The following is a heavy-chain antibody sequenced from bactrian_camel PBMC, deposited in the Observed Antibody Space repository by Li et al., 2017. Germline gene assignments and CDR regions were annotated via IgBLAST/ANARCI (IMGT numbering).Heavy chain of an antibody. V-gene: IGHV3S1*01. D-gene: IGHD3*01. CDR1: GYTFIGRC. Sequence: HVQLVESGGGSVQAGGSLRLSCAASGYTFIGRCMGWFRQAPGKEREAVAVSWIGGGSTYYADSVKGRFTASQDIVKSTLYLQMNSLKPEDTGMYYCAAGVFSGGGCARGQDDYNYWGQGTQVTVS. CDR3: AAGVFSGGGCARGQDDYNY. CDR2: SWIGGGST. J-gene: IGHJ4*01.